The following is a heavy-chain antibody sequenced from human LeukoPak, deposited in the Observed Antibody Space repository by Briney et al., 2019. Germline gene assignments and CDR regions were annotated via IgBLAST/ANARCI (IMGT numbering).Heavy chain of an antibody. J-gene: IGHJ5*02. V-gene: IGHV4-59*12. Sequence: SETLSLTCTVSGGSISSYYWSWIRQPPGKGLEWIGYIYYSGSTNYNPSLKSRVTISVDTSKNQFSLKLSSVTAADTAVYYCARRNPLYGDYGYNWINPGGEGTLVTPPS. CDR3: ARRNPLYGDYGYNWINP. CDR1: GGSISSYY. D-gene: IGHD4-17*01. CDR2: IYYSGST.